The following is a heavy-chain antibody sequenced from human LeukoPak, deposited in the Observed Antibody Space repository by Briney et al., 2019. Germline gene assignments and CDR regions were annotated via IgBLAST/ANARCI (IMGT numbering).Heavy chain of an antibody. CDR2: IRYDGSNK. Sequence: PGGSLRLSCAASGFTFSSYGMHWVRQAPCKGLEWVAFIRYDGSNKYYADSVKGRFTISRDNSKNTLYLQMNSPRAEDTAVYYCAKVSASADIIDYWGQGTLVTVSS. V-gene: IGHV3-30*02. J-gene: IGHJ4*02. D-gene: IGHD2-2*01. CDR3: AKVSASADIIDY. CDR1: GFTFSSYG.